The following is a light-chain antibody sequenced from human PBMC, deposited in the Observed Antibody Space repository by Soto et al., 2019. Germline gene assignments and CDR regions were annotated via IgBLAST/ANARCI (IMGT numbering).Light chain of an antibody. Sequence: DIQMTQSPSTLSASVGDRVTITCRASQSIGTWLAWYQQKLGKAPKLLIYKASSLESGVPARFSGSGSGTEFTLTISSLQPDDFATYYCQQFNSDSPAFGQGIKVDIK. J-gene: IGKJ1*01. CDR3: QQFNSDSPA. CDR1: QSIGTW. CDR2: KAS. V-gene: IGKV1-5*03.